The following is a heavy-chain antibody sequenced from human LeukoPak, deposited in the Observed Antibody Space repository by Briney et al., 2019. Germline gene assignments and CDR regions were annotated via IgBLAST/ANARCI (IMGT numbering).Heavy chain of an antibody. CDR1: GGSISSGDYY. V-gene: IGHV4-30-4*01. CDR3: ARVVEQAGYSYGDDAFDI. CDR2: IYYSGST. Sequence: SVTLSLTCTVSGGSISSGDYYWSWIRQPPGTGLEWIGYIYYSGSTYYNPSLKSRVTISVDTSKNQFSLKLSSVTAADTAVYYCARVVEQAGYSYGDDAFDIWGQGTMVTVSS. J-gene: IGHJ3*02. D-gene: IGHD5-18*01.